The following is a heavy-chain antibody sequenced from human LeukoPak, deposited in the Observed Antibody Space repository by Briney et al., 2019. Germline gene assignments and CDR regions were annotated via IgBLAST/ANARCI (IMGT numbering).Heavy chain of an antibody. Sequence: PSETLSLTCTVSGDSISSSNYYWSWIRQPPGKGLEWIGSVYYSGNTNYNPSLKSRVTISIDTSKNQFSLKVSSVTAADTAVYYCASHDSSSSLDYWGQGILVTVSS. J-gene: IGHJ4*02. D-gene: IGHD6-6*01. CDR3: ASHDSSSSLDY. CDR1: GDSISSSNYY. V-gene: IGHV4-39*01. CDR2: VYYSGNT.